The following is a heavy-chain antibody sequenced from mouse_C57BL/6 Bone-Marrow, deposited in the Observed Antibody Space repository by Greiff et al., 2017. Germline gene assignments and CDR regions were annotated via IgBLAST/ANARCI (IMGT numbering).Heavy chain of an antibody. CDR1: GYTFTSYW. CDR2: IYPGSGST. D-gene: IGHD1-1*01. Sequence: QVQLQQPGAELVKPGASVKMSCTASGYTFTSYWMTWVKQRPGQGLEWIGAIYPGSGSTNYNEKFKSKATLTVDTSSSTADMQLSSLTSEDSAVYYCARTYYGSSFDVWGTGTTVTVSS. V-gene: IGHV1-55*01. CDR3: ARTYYGSSFDV. J-gene: IGHJ1*03.